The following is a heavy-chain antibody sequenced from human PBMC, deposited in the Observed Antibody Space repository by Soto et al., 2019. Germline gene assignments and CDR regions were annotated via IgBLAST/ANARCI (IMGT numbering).Heavy chain of an antibody. CDR1: GGSFSGYY. CDR3: ARGNRGSGDAFDI. D-gene: IGHD7-27*01. CDR2: INHSGST. J-gene: IGHJ3*02. V-gene: IGHV4-34*01. Sequence: ETLSLTCAVYGGSFSGYYWSWIRQPPGKGLEWIGEINHSGSTNYNPSLKSRVTISVDTSKNQFSLKLSSVTAADTAVYYCARGNRGSGDAFDIWGQGTMVTVSS.